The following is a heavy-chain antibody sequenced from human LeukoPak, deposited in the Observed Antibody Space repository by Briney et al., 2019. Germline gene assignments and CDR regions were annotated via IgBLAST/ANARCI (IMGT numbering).Heavy chain of an antibody. V-gene: IGHV3-48*03. D-gene: IGHD6-13*01. CDR3: ARVLIAAAGNWYFDY. Sequence: GGSLRLSCAASGFTFSSYEMNWVRQAPGKGLEWVSYISSSGSTIYYADSVKGRFTISRDNAKNSLYLQMNSLRAEDTAVYYCARVLIAAAGNWYFDYWGQGTLVTVSS. CDR1: GFTFSSYE. CDR2: ISSSGSTI. J-gene: IGHJ4*02.